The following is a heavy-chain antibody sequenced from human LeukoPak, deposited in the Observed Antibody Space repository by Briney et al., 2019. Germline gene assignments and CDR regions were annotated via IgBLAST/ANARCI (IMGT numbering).Heavy chain of an antibody. CDR1: GFTFTRYG. J-gene: IGHJ4*02. CDR2: IWCDGSAI. Sequence: GGSLRLSCVASGFTFTRYGMHWVRQAPGKGLEWVAVIWCDGSAIYYADSVRGRFTLSRDNSKNTLYLHMNSLTAEDTAVYYCARDRDYVPVHWGQGTLVTVSS. D-gene: IGHD4/OR15-4a*01. V-gene: IGHV3-33*01. CDR3: ARDRDYVPVH.